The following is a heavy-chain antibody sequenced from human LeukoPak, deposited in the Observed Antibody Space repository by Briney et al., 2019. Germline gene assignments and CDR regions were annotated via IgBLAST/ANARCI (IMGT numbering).Heavy chain of an antibody. Sequence: ASVKVSCKASGYTFTSYAMHWVRLAPGQRLEWMGWINAGNGNTKYSQKFQGRVTITRDTSASTAYMELSSLRSEDTAVYYCARVHPDGDPDFDYWGQGTLVTVSS. CDR3: ARVHPDGDPDFDY. D-gene: IGHD1-14*01. CDR2: INAGNGNT. J-gene: IGHJ4*02. CDR1: GYTFTSYA. V-gene: IGHV1-3*01.